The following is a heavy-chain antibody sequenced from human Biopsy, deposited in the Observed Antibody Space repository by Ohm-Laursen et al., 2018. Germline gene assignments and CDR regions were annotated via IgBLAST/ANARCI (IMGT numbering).Heavy chain of an antibody. J-gene: IGHJ2*01. Sequence: GTLSLTCIVSGGSVDDYFWNWIRQPAGKGLEWIGRIYSTGRSSAYHPSFQSRVTMSLDTSNKQFSLKLTSVTAADTAVYYCARTPGVAVAGRFFDLWGRGTLVTVSS. CDR3: ARTPGVAVAGRFFDL. CDR2: IYSTGRSS. V-gene: IGHV4-4*07. CDR1: GGSVDDYF. D-gene: IGHD6-19*01.